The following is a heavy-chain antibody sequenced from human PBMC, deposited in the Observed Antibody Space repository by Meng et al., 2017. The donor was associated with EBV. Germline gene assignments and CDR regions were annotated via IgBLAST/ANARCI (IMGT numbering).Heavy chain of an antibody. V-gene: IGHV2-5*02. Sequence: QITLKESCPTLVKPTQTLSLTCTFSGFSLSNRGVGVGWIRQPPGKALEWLALIYWDDDKRYSPSLKSRLTITKDTSKNQVVLTMTNMDPVDAATYYCAHIIAARPFDYWGQGTLVTVSS. CDR2: IYWDDDK. J-gene: IGHJ4*02. CDR1: GFSLSNRGVG. D-gene: IGHD6-6*01. CDR3: AHIIAARPFDY.